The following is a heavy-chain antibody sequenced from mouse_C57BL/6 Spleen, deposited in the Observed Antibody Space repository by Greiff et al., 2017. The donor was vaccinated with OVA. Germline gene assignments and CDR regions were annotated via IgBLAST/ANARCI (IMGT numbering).Heavy chain of an antibody. CDR2: IWGGGST. CDR1: GFSLTSYG. J-gene: IGHJ1*03. Sequence: VKVVESGPGLVAPSQSLSITCTVSGFSLTSYGVDWVRQPPGKGLEWLGVIWGGGSTNYNSALMSRLSISKDNSKSQVFLKMNSLQTDDTAMYYCAKRGIYYGSSPSWYFDVWGTGTTVTVSS. V-gene: IGHV2-9*01. D-gene: IGHD1-1*01. CDR3: AKRGIYYGSSPSWYFDV.